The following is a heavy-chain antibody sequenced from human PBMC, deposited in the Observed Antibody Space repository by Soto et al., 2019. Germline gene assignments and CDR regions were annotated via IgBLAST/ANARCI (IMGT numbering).Heavy chain of an antibody. D-gene: IGHD2-2*01. Sequence: EVRLVESGGGLVQPGGSLRLSCATSGFTFSSRWMHWVRQAPGKGLVWVSYINSDGSTTTYADSVKGRFTISRDNAKNTVYLQMNSLRVDDTAVYYSARDTSYSTDYWGQGTLVTVSS. J-gene: IGHJ4*02. CDR3: ARDTSYSTDY. CDR2: INSDGSTT. CDR1: GFTFSSRW. V-gene: IGHV3-74*01.